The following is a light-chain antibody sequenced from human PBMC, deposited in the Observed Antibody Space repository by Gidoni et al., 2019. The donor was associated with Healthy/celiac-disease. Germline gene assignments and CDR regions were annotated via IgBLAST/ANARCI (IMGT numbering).Light chain of an antibody. Sequence: EIVLTQSPGTLSLSPGDRATLSCRASQSVSSSYLAWYQQKPGQAPRLLIDGASSRATGIPDRFRGSGSGTDFTLTISRLEPEDFAVYYCQQYGSSPPWTFGQGTKVEIK. J-gene: IGKJ1*01. V-gene: IGKV3-20*01. CDR2: GAS. CDR3: QQYGSSPPWT. CDR1: QSVSSSY.